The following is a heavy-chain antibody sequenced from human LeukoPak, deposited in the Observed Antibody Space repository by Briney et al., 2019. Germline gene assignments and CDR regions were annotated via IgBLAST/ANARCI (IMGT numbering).Heavy chain of an antibody. CDR3: ARGKIAAAALFDY. CDR1: GGSISSYY. CDR2: IYYSGST. V-gene: IGHV4-59*01. D-gene: IGHD6-13*01. Sequence: SETLSLTCTVSGGSISSYYWSWIRQPPGKGLEWIGYIYYSGSTYYNPSLKSRVTISVDTSKNQFSLRLSSMTAADTAVYYCARGKIAAAALFDYWGQGTLATVSS. J-gene: IGHJ4*02.